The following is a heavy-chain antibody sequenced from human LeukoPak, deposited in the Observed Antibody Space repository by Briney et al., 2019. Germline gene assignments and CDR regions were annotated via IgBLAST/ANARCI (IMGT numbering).Heavy chain of an antibody. CDR3: ARDRGPGFDC. D-gene: IGHD3-10*01. V-gene: IGHV4-30-2*01. CDR2: IYHSGNT. Sequence: SETLSLTCAVSGGSISSDGYSWSWIRQPPGKGLEWIGYIYHSGNTHYNPSLKSRVTISIDRSKNQFSLKLSSVTAADAAVYYCARDRGPGFDCWGQGTLVTVSS. CDR1: GGSISSDGYS. J-gene: IGHJ4*02.